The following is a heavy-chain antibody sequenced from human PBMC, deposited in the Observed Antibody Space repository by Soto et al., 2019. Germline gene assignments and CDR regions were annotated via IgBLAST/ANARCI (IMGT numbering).Heavy chain of an antibody. V-gene: IGHV3-74*01. D-gene: IGHD5-12*01. J-gene: IGHJ5*02. CDR2: IKSDGTYT. CDR1: GFIFSSCW. Sequence: GGCPRLSCAASGFIFSSCWMHWVRQAPGKGLVWVSRIKSDGTYTNYADSVKGRFTISRDNAESTLYLQMNSLRAEDTAVYYCAREWDGDGYNSGWFDPWGQGTLVTVSS. CDR3: AREWDGDGYNSGWFDP.